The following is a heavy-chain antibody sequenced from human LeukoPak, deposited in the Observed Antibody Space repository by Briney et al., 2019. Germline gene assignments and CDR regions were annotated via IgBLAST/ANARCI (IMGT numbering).Heavy chain of an antibody. CDR2: INPNSGGT. V-gene: IGHV1-2*02. J-gene: IGHJ4*02. Sequence: ASVKVSCKASGYTFTGYYMHWVRQAPGQGLEWMGWINPNSGGTNYAQKFQGRVTMTRDTSISTAYTELSRLRSDDTAVYYCARGYYGSGGPYYFDYWGQGTLVTVSS. CDR3: ARGYYGSGGPYYFDY. CDR1: GYTFTGYY. D-gene: IGHD3-10*01.